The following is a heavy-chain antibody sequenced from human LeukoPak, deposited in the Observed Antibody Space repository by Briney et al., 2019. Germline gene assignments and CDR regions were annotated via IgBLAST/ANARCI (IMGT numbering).Heavy chain of an antibody. V-gene: IGHV3-48*03. Sequence: QPGGSLRLSCAASGFTFSSYEMNWVRQAPGKGLEWVSYISSSGSTIYYADSVKGRFTISRDNAKNSLYLQMNSLRAEDTAVYYCASSTAMVPYGMDVWGQGTLVTVSS. D-gene: IGHD5-18*01. CDR1: GFTFSSYE. J-gene: IGHJ6*02. CDR2: ISSSGSTI. CDR3: ASSTAMVPYGMDV.